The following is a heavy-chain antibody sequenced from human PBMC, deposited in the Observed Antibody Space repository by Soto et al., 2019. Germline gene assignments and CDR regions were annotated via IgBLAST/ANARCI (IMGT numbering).Heavy chain of an antibody. D-gene: IGHD5-18*01. V-gene: IGHV2-5*02. CDR1: GFSLSTRGGG. CDR3: AHRPYGYKYYFDY. J-gene: IGHJ4*02. CDR2: LYWDDDK. Sequence: QITLKESGPTLVKPTQTRTLTCTFSGFSLSTRGGGVGWFRQPPGRPLEWLALLYWDDDKRYSPSLQNRLTITRDTSKTQVVLTMTNMDSVDTATYYCAHRPYGYKYYFDYWGQGTLVTVSS.